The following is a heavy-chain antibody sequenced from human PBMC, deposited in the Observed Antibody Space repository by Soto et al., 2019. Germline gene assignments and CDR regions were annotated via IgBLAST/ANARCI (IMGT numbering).Heavy chain of an antibody. Sequence: SETLSLTCAVYGGSFSGYYWTWIRQPPGKGLEWIGEINRSGSTNCNPSLKSRVTMSVDTSKNEFSLRLSSVTAADTAVYYCARLNGYCVSTGCHGYYGMDVWGQGTTVTVSS. CDR2: INRSGST. CDR3: ARLNGYCVSTGCHGYYGMDV. D-gene: IGHD2-2*03. J-gene: IGHJ6*02. V-gene: IGHV4-34*01. CDR1: GGSFSGYY.